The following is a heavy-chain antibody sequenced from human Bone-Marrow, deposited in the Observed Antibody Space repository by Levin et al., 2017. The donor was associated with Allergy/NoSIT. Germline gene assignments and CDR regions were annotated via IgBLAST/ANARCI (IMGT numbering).Heavy chain of an antibody. V-gene: IGHV3-30*18. CDR1: GFTFLAHG. CDR3: AKDAAAGIDPYYFDF. CDR2: ISYVGSNK. J-gene: IGHJ4*02. D-gene: IGHD6-13*01. Sequence: GESLKISCAASGFTFLAHGMHCVRQAPGQGLEWVALISYVGSNKHYADSVRGRFTISRANSKDTLYLQMNSLRPDDTAIYSCAKDAAAGIDPYYFDFWGQGALVTVSS.